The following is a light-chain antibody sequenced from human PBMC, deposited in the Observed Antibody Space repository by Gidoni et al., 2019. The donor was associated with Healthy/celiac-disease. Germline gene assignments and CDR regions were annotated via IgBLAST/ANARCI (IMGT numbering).Light chain of an antibody. J-gene: IGKJ3*01. V-gene: IGKV1-39*01. CDR2: AAS. Sequence: DIQMTQSPSSLSASVGDRVTITCRASQSISSYLNWYQQKPGKAPKLLIYAASSLQGGVPSRFSGSGSGTDCTLTISSLQPEDFATYYCQQSYSTPFTFAPXTKVDIK. CDR1: QSISSY. CDR3: QQSYSTPFT.